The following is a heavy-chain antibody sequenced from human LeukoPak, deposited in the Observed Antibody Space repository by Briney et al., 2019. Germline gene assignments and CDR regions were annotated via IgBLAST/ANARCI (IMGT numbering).Heavy chain of an antibody. Sequence: GGSLRLSCAASGFTFDYYWMHWVRQPPGKGLSWVSRINTDGSNTHYADSVKGRFTISRDNAKNTLYLQMNGLRVEDTAVYYCVVWGEDRSGHRFDFWGQGTLVTVSS. V-gene: IGHV3-74*01. CDR3: VVWGEDRSGHRFDF. J-gene: IGHJ4*02. CDR1: GFTFDYYW. CDR2: INTDGSNT. D-gene: IGHD3-22*01.